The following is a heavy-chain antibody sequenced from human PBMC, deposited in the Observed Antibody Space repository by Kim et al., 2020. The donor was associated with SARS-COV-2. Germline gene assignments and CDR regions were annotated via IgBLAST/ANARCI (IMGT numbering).Heavy chain of an antibody. CDR2: ISGPGGTV. CDR1: GFMFNNYN. J-gene: IGHJ4*02. D-gene: IGHD2-8*01. Sequence: GGSLRLSCAASGFMFNNYNLNWVRQVPGKGLEWLSYISGPGGTVYYADSVKGRFTISRDNAKNSLYLQMNSLRDEDTAVYYCARNGVLEYATGWGRHLDYWGQGTPVTVSS. V-gene: IGHV3-48*02. CDR3: ARNGVLEYATGWGRHLDY.